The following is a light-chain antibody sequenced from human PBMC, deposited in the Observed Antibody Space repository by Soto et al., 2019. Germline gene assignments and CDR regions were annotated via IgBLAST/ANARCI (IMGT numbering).Light chain of an antibody. CDR2: EGS. Sequence: QSVLTQPASVSGSPGQSITISCTGTSSDVGSYNLVSWYQQHPGKAPKVMIYEGSKRPSGVSNRFSGSKSGNTASLTISGLRAEDEADYYCCSYAGSSTVVFGGGTQLTVL. CDR1: SSDVGSYNL. J-gene: IGLJ2*01. CDR3: CSYAGSSTVV. V-gene: IGLV2-23*01.